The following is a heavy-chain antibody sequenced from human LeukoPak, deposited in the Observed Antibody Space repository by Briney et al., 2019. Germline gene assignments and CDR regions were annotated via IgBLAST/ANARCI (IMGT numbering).Heavy chain of an antibody. CDR2: INHSGST. D-gene: IGHD3-3*01. CDR1: RGSFSGYY. V-gene: IGHV4-34*01. Sequence: SETLSLTCAVYRGSFSGYYWSWIRQPPGKGLEWIGEINHSGSTNYNPSLKSRVTISVDTSKNQFSLKLSSVTAADTAVYYCARVRFLEWLFLNYFDYWGQGTLVTVSS. J-gene: IGHJ4*02. CDR3: ARVRFLEWLFLNYFDY.